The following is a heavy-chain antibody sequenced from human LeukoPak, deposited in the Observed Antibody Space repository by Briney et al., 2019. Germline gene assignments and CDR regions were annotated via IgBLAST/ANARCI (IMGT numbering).Heavy chain of an antibody. Sequence: RASVKVSCKASGYTFTSYGISWVRQAPGQGLEWMGRVSPYNGNTYYSQRFQGRVTITKDTSTGTAYMDLRNLRDDDTAMYYCARNGRVRRVVKDLFEYWGQGTLVAVSS. D-gene: IGHD3-10*01. CDR3: ARNGRVRRVVKDLFEY. V-gene: IGHV1-18*01. J-gene: IGHJ4*02. CDR2: VSPYNGNT. CDR1: GYTFTSYG.